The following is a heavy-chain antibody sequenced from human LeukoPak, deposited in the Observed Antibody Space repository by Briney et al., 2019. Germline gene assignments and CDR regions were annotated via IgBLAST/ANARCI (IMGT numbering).Heavy chain of an antibody. D-gene: IGHD5-24*01. Sequence: SETLSLTCTVSGGSISSYYWSWIRQPPGKGLEWIGYIYFSGNTNYNPSLKSRVTISVDTSKNQFSLKLSSVTAADTAVYYCARVAKMATIVYAFDIWGQGTMVTVSS. V-gene: IGHV4-59*01. CDR2: IYFSGNT. J-gene: IGHJ3*02. CDR1: GGSISSYY. CDR3: ARVAKMATIVYAFDI.